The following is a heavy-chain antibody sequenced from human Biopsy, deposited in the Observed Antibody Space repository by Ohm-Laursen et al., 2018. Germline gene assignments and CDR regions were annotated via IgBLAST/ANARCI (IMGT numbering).Heavy chain of an antibody. J-gene: IGHJ4*02. CDR2: INQAGTT. CDR3: GNEDYGRDY. Sequence: SETLSLTCVVFGKTFSDYQWSWIRQPPGKGLEWIGQINQAGTTNNNRSLKSRVTLPADASKYEFSLGLTSVTAADTAVYFYGNEDYGRDYWGLGARVTVSS. V-gene: IGHV4-34*08. CDR1: GKTFSDYQ. D-gene: IGHD3-16*01.